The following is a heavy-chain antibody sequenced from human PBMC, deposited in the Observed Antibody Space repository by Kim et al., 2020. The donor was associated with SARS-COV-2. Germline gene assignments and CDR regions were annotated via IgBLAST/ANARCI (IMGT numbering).Heavy chain of an antibody. CDR2: IWYDGSNK. CDR3: ARDLRGSGSYYRIHNYYYGMDV. Sequence: GGSLRLSCAASGFTFSSYGMHWVRQAPGKGLEWVAVIWYDGSNKYYADSVKGRFTISRDNSKNTLYLQMNSLRAEDTAVYYCARDLRGSGSYYRIHNYYYGMDVWGQGTTVTVSS. V-gene: IGHV3-33*01. J-gene: IGHJ6*02. D-gene: IGHD3-10*01. CDR1: GFTFSSYG.